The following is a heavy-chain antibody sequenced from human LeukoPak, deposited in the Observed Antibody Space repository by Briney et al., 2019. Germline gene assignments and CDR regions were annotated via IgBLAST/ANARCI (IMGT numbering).Heavy chain of an antibody. Sequence: PGGSLRVSCAASGFTFSSYAMHWVRQAPGKGLEYVSAISSNGGSTYYANSVKGRFTISRDNSKNTLYLQMGSLRAEDMAVYYCARLEGNYDYWGQGTLVTVSS. V-gene: IGHV3-64*01. CDR1: GFTFSSYA. J-gene: IGHJ4*02. CDR3: ARLEGNYDY. D-gene: IGHD5-24*01. CDR2: ISSNGGST.